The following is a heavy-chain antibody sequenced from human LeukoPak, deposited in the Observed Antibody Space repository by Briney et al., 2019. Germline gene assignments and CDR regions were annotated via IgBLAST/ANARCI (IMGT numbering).Heavy chain of an antibody. J-gene: IGHJ4*02. CDR2: ISPNGVIT. D-gene: IGHD1-26*01. CDR1: GFTFSSHG. V-gene: IGHV3-23*01. CDR3: AKPSGSGFDY. Sequence: PGGSLRLSCAASGFTFSSHGMNWVRQAPGKGLEWVSGISPNGVITYYADSVKGRFTISRDNSKNTVFLQMNSLRAEDTAVYYCAKPSGSGFDYWGQGTLVTVSS.